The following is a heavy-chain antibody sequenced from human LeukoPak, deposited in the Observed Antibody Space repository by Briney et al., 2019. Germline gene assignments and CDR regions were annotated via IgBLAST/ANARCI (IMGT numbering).Heavy chain of an antibody. V-gene: IGHV3-53*04. D-gene: IGHD2-2*01. Sequence: GGSLRLSCAASGFTVSSNYMSWVRQAPGKGLEWVSVIYSGGSTYYADSVKGRFTISRHNSKNTLYLQMNSLRAEGTAVYYCARGNCSSTSCYFGYYYYGMDVWGQGTTVTVSS. CDR3: ARGNCSSTSCYFGYYYYGMDV. CDR1: GFTVSSNY. CDR2: IYSGGST. J-gene: IGHJ6*02.